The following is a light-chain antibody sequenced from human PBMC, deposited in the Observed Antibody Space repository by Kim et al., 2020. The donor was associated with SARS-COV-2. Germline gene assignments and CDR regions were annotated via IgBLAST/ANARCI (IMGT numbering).Light chain of an antibody. V-gene: IGKV3-20*01. CDR1: QSVGDNY. CDR3: QQYDRSSLT. Sequence: EIVLTQSPGTLSLSPGERATLSCRASQSVGDNYFAWYQQKPGQAPRLLMYGASTRATGIPDRFSGSGSGTDFTLTINRLEPEDFAVYYCQQYDRSSLTFGGGTKVDIK. CDR2: GAS. J-gene: IGKJ4*01.